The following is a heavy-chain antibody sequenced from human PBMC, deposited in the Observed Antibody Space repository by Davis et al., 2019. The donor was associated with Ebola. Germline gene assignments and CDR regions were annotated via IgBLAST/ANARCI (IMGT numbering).Heavy chain of an antibody. CDR2: IYHSGST. V-gene: IGHV4-39*07. J-gene: IGHJ4*02. CDR3: ARIQYYYDSSGYHQGGFDY. Sequence: SETLSLTCTVSGGSISSSSYYWGWIRQPPGKGLEWIGSIYHSGSTYYNPSLKSRVTISVDTSKNQFSLKLSSVTAADTAVYYCARIQYYYDSSGYHQGGFDYWGQGTLVTVSS. CDR1: GGSISSSSYY. D-gene: IGHD3-22*01.